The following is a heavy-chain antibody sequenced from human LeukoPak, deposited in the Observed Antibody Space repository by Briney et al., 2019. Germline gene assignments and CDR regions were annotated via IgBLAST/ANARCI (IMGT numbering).Heavy chain of an antibody. Sequence: GGSLRLSCAASGFTFSSYGMHWVRQAPGKGLELVAFIRYDGSNKYYADSVKGRFTISRGNSKNTLYLQMNSLRAEDTAVYYCAKDPRGYSYGPGAFDIWGQGTMVTASS. CDR1: GFTFSSYG. CDR3: AKDPRGYSYGPGAFDI. J-gene: IGHJ3*02. V-gene: IGHV3-30*02. D-gene: IGHD5-18*01. CDR2: IRYDGSNK.